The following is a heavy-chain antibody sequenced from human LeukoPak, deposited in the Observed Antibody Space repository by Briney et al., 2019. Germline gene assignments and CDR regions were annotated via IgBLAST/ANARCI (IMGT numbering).Heavy chain of an antibody. CDR3: ARRRRIAAAGTPGDAFDI. V-gene: IGHV4-59*08. CDR2: IYYSGST. Sequence: SETLSLTCTVSGGSISSYYWSWIRQPPGKGLEWIGYIYYSGSTNYNPSLKSRVTISVDTSKNQFSLKLSSVTAADTAVYYCARRRRIAAAGTPGDAFDIWGQGTLVTVSS. D-gene: IGHD6-13*01. J-gene: IGHJ3*02. CDR1: GGSISSYY.